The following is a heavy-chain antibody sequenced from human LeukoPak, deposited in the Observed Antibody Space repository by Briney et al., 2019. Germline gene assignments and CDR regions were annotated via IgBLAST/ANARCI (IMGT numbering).Heavy chain of an antibody. CDR3: ARDPDSSGWYDY. CDR2: ISSSSSYI. D-gene: IGHD6-19*01. J-gene: IGHJ4*02. V-gene: IGHV3-21*05. Sequence: GGSLRLSCAASGFTFSSYEMNWVRQAPGKGLEWVSYISSSSSYIYYADSVKGRFTISRDNAKNSLYLQMNSLRAEDTAVYYCARDPDSSGWYDYWGQGTLVTVSS. CDR1: GFTFSSYE.